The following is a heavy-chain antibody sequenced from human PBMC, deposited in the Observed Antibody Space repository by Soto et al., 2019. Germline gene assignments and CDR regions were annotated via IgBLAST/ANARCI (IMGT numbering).Heavy chain of an antibody. CDR3: ARVVRGVVNWFDP. Sequence: HLVQSGPEVKRPGASITVSCKTSGDTFANFGLSWVPQAPGQGLEWMGWIATYNNNKNYAQKFQGRLTLTTDTSTSTAYMELESLGYDDTAVYYCARVVRGVVNWFDPWGQGTLVTVSS. CDR1: GDTFANFG. J-gene: IGHJ5*02. V-gene: IGHV1-18*01. CDR2: IATYNNNK. D-gene: IGHD3-10*01.